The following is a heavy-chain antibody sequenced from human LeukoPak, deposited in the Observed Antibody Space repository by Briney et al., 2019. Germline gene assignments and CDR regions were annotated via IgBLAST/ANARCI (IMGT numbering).Heavy chain of an antibody. Sequence: GASVKVSCKASGGTFSSYAISWVRQAPGQGLEWMGRIIPIFGTANYAQKFQGRVTITTDESTCTAYMELSSLRSEDTAVYYCARDRERITMVRGVYDAFDIWGQGTMVTVSS. J-gene: IGHJ3*02. CDR2: IIPIFGTA. D-gene: IGHD3-10*01. CDR3: ARDRERITMVRGVYDAFDI. CDR1: GGTFSSYA. V-gene: IGHV1-69*05.